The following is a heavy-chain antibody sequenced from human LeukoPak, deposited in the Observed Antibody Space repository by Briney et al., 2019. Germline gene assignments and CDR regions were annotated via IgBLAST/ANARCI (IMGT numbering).Heavy chain of an antibody. CDR3: AKDVYSSTWYYFDY. CDR1: GFIFSSQW. J-gene: IGHJ4*02. V-gene: IGHV3-7*03. CDR2: IKEDGSEK. D-gene: IGHD6-13*01. Sequence: GGSLRLPCAASGFIFSSQWMHWVRQAPGKGLEWVANIKEDGSEKKYLDSVKGRFTISRDNSKNTLYLQMNSLRAGDTAVYYCAKDVYSSTWYYFDYWGQGTLVTVSS.